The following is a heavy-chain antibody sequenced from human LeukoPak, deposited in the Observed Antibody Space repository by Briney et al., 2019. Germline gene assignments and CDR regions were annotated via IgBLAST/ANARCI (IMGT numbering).Heavy chain of an antibody. CDR1: GFTFSDYY. CDR2: ISSSGSTI. CDR3: ASKASGSGSYYVDY. J-gene: IGHJ4*02. Sequence: GGSLRLSCAASGFTFSDYYMSWIRQAPGKGLEWVSYISSSGSTIYYADSVKGRFTISRDNAKNSLYLQMNSPRAEDTAVYYCASKASGSGSYYVDYWGQGTLVTVSS. V-gene: IGHV3-11*01. D-gene: IGHD3-10*01.